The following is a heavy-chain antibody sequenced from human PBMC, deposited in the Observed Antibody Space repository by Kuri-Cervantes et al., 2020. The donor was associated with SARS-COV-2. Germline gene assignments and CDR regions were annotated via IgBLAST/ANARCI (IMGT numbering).Heavy chain of an antibody. V-gene: IGHV1-18*04. CDR3: ARTTYYYDSSGYFEWFYWFDP. Sequence: ASVKVSCKASGYTFTSYYMHWVRQAPGQGLEWMGWISAYNGNTNYAQKLQGRVTMTTDTSTSTAYMELRSLRSDDTAVYYCARTTYYYDSSGYFEWFYWFDPWGQGTLVTVSS. CDR2: ISAYNGNT. D-gene: IGHD3-22*01. J-gene: IGHJ5*02. CDR1: GYTFTSYY.